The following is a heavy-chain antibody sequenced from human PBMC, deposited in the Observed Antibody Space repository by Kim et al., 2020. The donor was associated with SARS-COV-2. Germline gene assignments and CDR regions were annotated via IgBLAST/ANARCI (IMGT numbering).Heavy chain of an antibody. Sequence: SETLSLTCTVSGGSISSYYWSWIRQPPGKGLEWIGYIYYSGSSNYNPSPKSRVTISVDTSKNQFSLKLSSVTAADTAGYYCARALSGTSFGVVMGVDVWGQGTT. V-gene: IGHV4-59*13. J-gene: IGHJ6*02. CDR1: GGSISSYY. CDR3: ARALSGTSFGVVMGVDV. CDR2: IYYSGSS. D-gene: IGHD3-3*01.